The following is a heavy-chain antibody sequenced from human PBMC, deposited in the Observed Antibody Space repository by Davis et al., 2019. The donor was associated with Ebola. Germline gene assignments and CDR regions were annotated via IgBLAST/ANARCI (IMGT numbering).Heavy chain of an antibody. CDR2: IRSKANNYAT. CDR1: GFTFSGSA. J-gene: IGHJ6*04. V-gene: IGHV3-73*01. Sequence: GGSLRLSCAASGFTFSGSALHWVRQASGKGLEWVGRIRSKANNYATGYTMSLKGRFTISRDDLNNTAYLQMNSLKTEDTAVYYCTNGLDVWGKGTTVTVSS. CDR3: TNGLDV.